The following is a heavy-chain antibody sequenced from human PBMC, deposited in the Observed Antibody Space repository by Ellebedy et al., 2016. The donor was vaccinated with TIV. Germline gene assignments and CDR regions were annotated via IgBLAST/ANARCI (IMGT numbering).Heavy chain of an antibody. CDR2: INHSGST. J-gene: IGHJ5*02. CDR1: GGSFSGYY. CDR3: ARWFGELLYIRWFDT. V-gene: IGHV4-34*01. Sequence: SQTLSLTCAVYGGSFSGYYWSWIRQPPGKGLEWIGEINHSGSTNYNPSLKSRVTISVDTSKKQLSLRLRSVTAADTAVYYCARWFGELLYIRWFDTWGQGTLVTVSS. D-gene: IGHD3-10*01.